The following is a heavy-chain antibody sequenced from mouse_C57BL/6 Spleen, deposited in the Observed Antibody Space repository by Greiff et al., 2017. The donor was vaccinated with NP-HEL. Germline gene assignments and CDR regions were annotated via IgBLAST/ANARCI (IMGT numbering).Heavy chain of an antibody. Sequence: VQLQQSGPGLVQPSQSLSITCTVSGFSLTSYGVHWVRQSPGKGLEWMGVFWSGGSTAYNAAFISRLSISKDNTKSQVFFKRNSLQADDTAIYYCARTGTFHYFDYWGQGTTLTVSS. CDR3: ARTGTFHYFDY. CDR1: GFSLTSYG. CDR2: FWSGGST. J-gene: IGHJ2*01. D-gene: IGHD4-1*01. V-gene: IGHV2-2*01.